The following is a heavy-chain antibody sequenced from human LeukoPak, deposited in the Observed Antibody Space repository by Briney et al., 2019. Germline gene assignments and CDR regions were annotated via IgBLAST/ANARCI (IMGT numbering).Heavy chain of an antibody. CDR1: GYSFTTHW. CDR2: IFPGDSET. V-gene: IGHV5-51*01. J-gene: IGHJ4*02. CDR3: ATSESQTRFDY. Sequence: GESLNISCKGSGYSFTTHWIGWVRQLPGKGLEWMGLIFPGDSETIYSPSFQGQVTISADKSINTAYLRWSSLKASDTAMYYCATSESQTRFDYWGQGTLVTVSS. D-gene: IGHD1/OR15-1a*01.